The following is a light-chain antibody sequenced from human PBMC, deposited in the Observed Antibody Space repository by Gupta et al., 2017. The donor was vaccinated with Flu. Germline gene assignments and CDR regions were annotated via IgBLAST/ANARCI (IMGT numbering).Light chain of an antibody. CDR1: QSIGSN. CDR2: DAS. Sequence: IVMTQSPATLSVSPGESATLSCRASQSIGSNLAWYQQTPGQAPRLIMFDASTRATGFPARFSGSGSGTEFTLIISSLQSEDVAVYYCQQYTICPATFGGGTKVEIK. CDR3: QQYTICPAT. J-gene: IGKJ4*01. V-gene: IGKV3-15*01.